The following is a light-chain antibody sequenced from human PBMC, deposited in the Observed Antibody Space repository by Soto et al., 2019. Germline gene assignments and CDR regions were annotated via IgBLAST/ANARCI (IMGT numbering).Light chain of an antibody. CDR3: QQYGSSLLT. CDR1: QSVSSGK. V-gene: IGKV3-20*01. J-gene: IGKJ4*01. Sequence: EIVLTQSPGTLSLSPGERATLSCRASQSVSSGKLAWYQQKPGQAPRLLIFGASGRATGIPDRFRGSGSGTDFSLTISRLEPEDYAVYYCQQYGSSLLTFGGGTKVEIK. CDR2: GAS.